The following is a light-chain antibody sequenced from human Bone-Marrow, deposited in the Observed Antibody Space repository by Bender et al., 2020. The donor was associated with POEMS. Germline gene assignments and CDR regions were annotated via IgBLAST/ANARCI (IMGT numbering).Light chain of an antibody. V-gene: IGLV2-11*01. Sequence: QSALTQPRSVSESPGQSVTISCTGTSSDVGTYNLVSWYQQRPGEAPKVILFEVNKRPSGVPDRFSASKSGTSAALAIGGLRSEDEADYFCASWDDSLIGVVFGGGTKVTVL. J-gene: IGLJ2*01. CDR3: ASWDDSLIGVV. CDR2: EVN. CDR1: SSDVGTYNL.